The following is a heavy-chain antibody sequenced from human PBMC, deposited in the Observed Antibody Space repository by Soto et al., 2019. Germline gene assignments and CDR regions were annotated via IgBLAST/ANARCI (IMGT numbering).Heavy chain of an antibody. V-gene: IGHV4-39*01. D-gene: IGHD6-25*01. J-gene: IGHJ5*02. CDR3: AGQTFTIAAASYGRSNWFDP. CDR2: IYFTGNT. CDR1: GGSITSSSHF. Sequence: SETLSLTCTASGGSITSSSHFWGWVRQPPGKGLEWIGTIYFTGNTYYTPSLKSRLTMSIDTSKNEFSLRLNSVTAADTAVYYCAGQTFTIAAASYGRSNWFDPWGPGTLVTISS.